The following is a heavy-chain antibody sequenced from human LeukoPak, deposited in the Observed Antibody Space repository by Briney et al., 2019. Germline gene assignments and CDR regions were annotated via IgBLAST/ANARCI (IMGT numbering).Heavy chain of an antibody. J-gene: IGHJ4*02. CDR3: ANTPATGPLGDY. Sequence: GGSLRLSCAASGFTFSSYAMRWVRQAPGKGLEGVSAISGSGGSTYYADSVKGRFTISRDNSKNTLYLQMNSLRAEDTAVYYCANTPATGPLGDYWGPGTLAPVSS. V-gene: IGHV3-23*01. CDR1: GFTFSSYA. D-gene: IGHD2-2*01. CDR2: ISGSGGST.